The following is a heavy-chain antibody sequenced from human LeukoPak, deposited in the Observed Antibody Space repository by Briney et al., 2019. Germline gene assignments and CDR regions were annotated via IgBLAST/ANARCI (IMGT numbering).Heavy chain of an antibody. D-gene: IGHD5-12*01. CDR2: ISSSGSTI. V-gene: IGHV3-11*01. J-gene: IGHJ4*02. CDR3: ASLRGGYDSFAFDY. CDR1: GVTFNDYF. Sequence: AGGSLRLSCAASGVTFNDYFMSWIRQAPGKGLEWVSYISSSGSTIYYVDSVKGRFTISRDNAKNSLYLRMNSLRAEDTAVYYCASLRGGYDSFAFDYWGQGTLVTVSS.